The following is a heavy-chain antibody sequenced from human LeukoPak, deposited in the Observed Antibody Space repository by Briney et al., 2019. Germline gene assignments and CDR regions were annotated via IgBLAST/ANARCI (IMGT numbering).Heavy chain of an antibody. CDR2: IYHSGST. CDR3: ARDRLYNWNDGFDY. Sequence: SETLSLTCAVSGGSISSSNWWSWVRQPPGKGLEWIGEIYHSGSTNYNPSLKSRVTISVDTSKNQFSLKLSSVTAADTAVYYCARDRLYNWNDGFDYWGQGTLVTVSS. V-gene: IGHV4-4*02. D-gene: IGHD1-20*01. CDR1: GGSISSSNW. J-gene: IGHJ4*02.